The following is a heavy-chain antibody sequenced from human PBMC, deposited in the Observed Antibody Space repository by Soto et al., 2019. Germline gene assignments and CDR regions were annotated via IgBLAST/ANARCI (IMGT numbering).Heavy chain of an antibody. CDR2: ASPDGTST. Sequence: EMQLVGSGGGLVQPGGSLRLSCAASGFTFSSFWMHWVRQAPGKGLEWVSRASPDGTSTSYADSVKGRFTISRDNAKNTLFMQMNSLRAEDTAVYYCTRHGSGDYFLFDPWGQGTLVTVSS. V-gene: IGHV3-74*01. CDR1: GFTFSSFW. J-gene: IGHJ5*02. CDR3: TRHGSGDYFLFDP. D-gene: IGHD4-17*01.